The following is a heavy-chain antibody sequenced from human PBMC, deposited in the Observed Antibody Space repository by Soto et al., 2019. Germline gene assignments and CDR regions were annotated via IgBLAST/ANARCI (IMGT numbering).Heavy chain of an antibody. CDR1: GGSFSSISYY. CDR3: ALIYCGGDCYAGYFDS. D-gene: IGHD2-21*02. J-gene: IGHJ4*02. V-gene: IGHV4-39*01. CDR2: IYYSGST. Sequence: SETLSLTCTVSGGSFSSISYYWGWIRQPPGKGLEWIGNIYYSGSTYYNPSLKSRVTISVDTSKKQFSLKLSPVTAADTAVYYCALIYCGGDCYAGYFDSWGQGTLVTVSS.